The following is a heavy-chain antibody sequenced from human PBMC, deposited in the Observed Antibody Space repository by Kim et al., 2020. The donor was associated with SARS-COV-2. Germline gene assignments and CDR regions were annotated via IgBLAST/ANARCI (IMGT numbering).Heavy chain of an antibody. CDR2: IYYSGST. Sequence: SETLSLTCTVSGGSISSGGYYWSWIRQHPGKGLEWIGYIYYSGSTYYNPSLKSRVTISVDTSKNQFSLKLSSVTAADTAVYYCAREGAATVQAFDYWGQGTLVTVSS. J-gene: IGHJ4*02. V-gene: IGHV4-31*03. CDR3: AREGAATVQAFDY. CDR1: GGSISSGGYY. D-gene: IGHD2-15*01.